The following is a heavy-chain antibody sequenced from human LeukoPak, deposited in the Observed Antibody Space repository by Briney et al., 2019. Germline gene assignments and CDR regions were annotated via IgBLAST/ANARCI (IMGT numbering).Heavy chain of an antibody. V-gene: IGHV3-53*01. CDR1: GFTVSGNY. J-gene: IGHJ4*02. D-gene: IGHD6-19*01. Sequence: GGSLRLSCAVSGFTVSGNYMSWVRQAPGKGLEWVSLIYSGGTTYYADSVKGRFTISRDNAKNSLYLQMNSLRDEDTAVYYCARWLYSSGWAIDYWGQGTLVTVSS. CDR2: IYSGGTT. CDR3: ARWLYSSGWAIDY.